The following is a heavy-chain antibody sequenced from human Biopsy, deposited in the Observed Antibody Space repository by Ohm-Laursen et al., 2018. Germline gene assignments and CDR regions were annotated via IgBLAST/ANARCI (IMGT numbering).Heavy chain of an antibody. Sequence: STQTLTLTCSFSGFSLSARGMCVSWIRQAPGKALEWLARVDWVDYKDYSASLQTKLSISKEASNDQVVLTVNNVDPADTATYYCARTPILIVSAGLVYRHRRHLQGMDVWGQGIAVTVS. J-gene: IGHJ6*02. CDR2: VDWVDYK. V-gene: IGHV2-70*11. CDR1: GFSLSARGMC. D-gene: IGHD6-13*01. CDR3: ARTPILIVSAGLVYRHRRHLQGMDV.